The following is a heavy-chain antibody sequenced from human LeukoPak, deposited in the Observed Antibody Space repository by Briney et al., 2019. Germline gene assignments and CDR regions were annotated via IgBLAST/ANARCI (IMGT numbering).Heavy chain of an antibody. D-gene: IGHD6-6*01. J-gene: IGHJ5*01. V-gene: IGHV3-48*03. Sequence: GGSLRLSCAASGFTFSSYEMNWVRQAPGKGLEWVSYISSSGSTIYYADSVEGRFTISRDNAKNSLYLQMNSLRAEDTAVYYCTRDPRHYDSCGQGTLVTVSS. CDR3: TRDPRHYDS. CDR2: ISSSGSTI. CDR1: GFTFSSYE.